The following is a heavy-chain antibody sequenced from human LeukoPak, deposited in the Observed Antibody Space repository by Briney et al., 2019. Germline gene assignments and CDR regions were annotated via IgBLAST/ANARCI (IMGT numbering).Heavy chain of an antibody. CDR3: ARFSYYYYMDV. CDR2: ISSNGGST. V-gene: IGHV3-64*01. CDR1: GFTFSSYA. J-gene: IGHJ6*03. Sequence: GGSLRLSCAASGFTFSSYAMHWVRQAPGKGLEYVSAISSNGGSTYYANSVKGRFTISRDNSKNTLYLQMGSLRAEDMAVYYCARFSYYYYMDVWGKGTTVTVSS.